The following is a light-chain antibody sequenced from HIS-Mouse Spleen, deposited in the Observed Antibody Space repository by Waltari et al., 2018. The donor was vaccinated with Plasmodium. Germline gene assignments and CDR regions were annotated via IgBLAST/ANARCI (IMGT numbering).Light chain of an antibody. CDR3: QSYDSSNWV. CDR2: EDN. Sequence: NFMLTQPHSVSESPGKTVTISCTRSSGRIASNYVQWYQQRPGSAPTTVIYEDNQRPPGVPDRFPGSIDSSSNSASLTISGLKTEDEADYYCQSYDSSNWVFGGGTKLTVL. J-gene: IGLJ3*02. V-gene: IGLV6-57*04. CDR1: SGRIASNY.